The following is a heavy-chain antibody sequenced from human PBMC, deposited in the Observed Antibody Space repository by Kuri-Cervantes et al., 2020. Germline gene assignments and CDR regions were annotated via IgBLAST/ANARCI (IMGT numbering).Heavy chain of an antibody. CDR2: IYTSGST. D-gene: IGHD2-15*01. CDR1: GGSISSYY. Sequence: SETLSLTCTVSGGSISSYYWSWIRQPAGKGLEWIGRIYTSGSTNYNPSLKSRVTISVDKSKNQFSLKLSSVTAADTAVYYCAREDYCSGGCCDSRVDWFDPWGQGTLVTVSS. CDR3: AREDYCSGGCCDSRVDWFDP. V-gene: IGHV4-4*07. J-gene: IGHJ5*02.